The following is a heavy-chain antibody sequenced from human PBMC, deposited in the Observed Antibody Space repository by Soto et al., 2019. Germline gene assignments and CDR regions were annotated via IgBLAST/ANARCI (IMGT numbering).Heavy chain of an antibody. V-gene: IGHV3-23*01. D-gene: IGHD1-1*01. CDR1: GFTFSNYA. Sequence: GGSLRLSCAASGFTFSNYAMSWVRQAPGKGLEWVSAISGGGGTTYYADSVKGRFTISRDNSKNTLFPQMNSLRDDDTAVYYCARETGSYRRFDHWGQGTLVTVSS. J-gene: IGHJ4*02. CDR3: ARETGSYRRFDH. CDR2: ISGGGGTT.